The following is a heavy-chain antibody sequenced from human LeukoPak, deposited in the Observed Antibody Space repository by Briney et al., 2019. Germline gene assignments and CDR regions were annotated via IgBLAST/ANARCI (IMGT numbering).Heavy chain of an antibody. J-gene: IGHJ6*04. CDR1: GFTFDDYG. CDR2: ISSSGSTI. V-gene: IGHV3-48*03. D-gene: IGHD3-10*02. CDR3: AELGITMIGGV. Sequence: SGGPLRLSCAASGFTFDDYGMSWVRQAPGRGLGWVSYISSSGSTIYYADAVKGRFTISRDNAKNSPYLQMNSLRAEDTAVYYCAELGITMIGGVWGKGTTVTISS.